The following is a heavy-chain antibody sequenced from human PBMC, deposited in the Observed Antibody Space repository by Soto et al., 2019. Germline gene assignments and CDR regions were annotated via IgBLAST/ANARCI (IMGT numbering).Heavy chain of an antibody. J-gene: IGHJ4*02. CDR2: IYWDDDK. D-gene: IGHD5-18*01. Sequence: SGPTLVNPPQTLTLTCTFSGFSLSTSGVGVGWIRQPPGKALEWLGIIYWDDDKRYSPSLKSRVTITKDTFKNQLVLTMTNMDPVDTATYYCAHLPWKQLWPRAPVVYWGQGTPVTAPQ. V-gene: IGHV2-5*02. CDR1: GFSLSTSGVG. CDR3: AHLPWKQLWPRAPVVY.